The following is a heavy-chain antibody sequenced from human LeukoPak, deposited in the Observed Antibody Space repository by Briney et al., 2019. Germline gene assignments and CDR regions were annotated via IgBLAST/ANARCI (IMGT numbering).Heavy chain of an antibody. CDR3: ARDHYYDFWSGYYLPLYYFDY. V-gene: IGHV1-18*01. J-gene: IGHJ4*02. Sequence: ASVKVSCKASGHTFISYGISWVRQAPGQGLEWMGWISAYNGNTNYAQKLQGRVTMTTDTSTSTAYMELRSLRSDDTAVYYCARDHYYDFWSGYYLPLYYFDYWGQGTLVTVSS. CDR1: GHTFISYG. D-gene: IGHD3-3*01. CDR2: ISAYNGNT.